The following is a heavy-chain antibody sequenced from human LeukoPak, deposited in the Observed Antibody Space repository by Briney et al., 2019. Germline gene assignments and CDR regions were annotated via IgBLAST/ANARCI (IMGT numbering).Heavy chain of an antibody. J-gene: IGHJ3*02. CDR1: GFTFSSYW. CDR2: IKQDGSEK. CDR3: ARAGTPYAFDI. Sequence: GGSLRLSCAASGFTFSSYWMSWVRQAPGKGLGWVANIKQDGSEKYYVDSVKGRFTISRDNAKNSLYLQMNSLRAEDTAVYYCARAGTPYAFDIWGQGTMVTVSS. V-gene: IGHV3-7*01. D-gene: IGHD1-1*01.